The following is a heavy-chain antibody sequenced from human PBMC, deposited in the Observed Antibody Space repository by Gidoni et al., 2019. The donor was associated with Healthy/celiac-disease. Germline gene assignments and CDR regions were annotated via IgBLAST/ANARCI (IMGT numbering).Heavy chain of an antibody. J-gene: IGHJ3*02. CDR3: AKELDILTDPNAFDI. CDR2: ISWNSGSI. CDR1: GFTFVDYA. V-gene: IGHV3-9*01. D-gene: IGHD3-9*01. Sequence: EVQLVESGGGLVQPGRSLRLSCAASGFTFVDYAMHWVRQAPGKGLEWVSGISWNSGSIGYADSVKGRFTISRDNAKNSLYLQMNSLRAEDTALYYCAKELDILTDPNAFDIWGQGTMVTVFS.